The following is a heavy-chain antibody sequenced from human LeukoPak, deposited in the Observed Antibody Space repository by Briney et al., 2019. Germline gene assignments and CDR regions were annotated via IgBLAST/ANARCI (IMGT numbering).Heavy chain of an antibody. CDR2: ISVYNANT. V-gene: IGHV1-18*01. D-gene: IGHD1-1*01. Sequence: ASVKVSCKASGYRFINYDISWVRQAPGQGLECMGWISVYNANTNYAQKLQGRVTMTTDTSTSTAYMELRSLRSVDTAVYYCARDHWQTPSYFDYWGQGTLVTVSS. CDR3: ARDHWQTPSYFDY. CDR1: GYRFINYD. J-gene: IGHJ4*02.